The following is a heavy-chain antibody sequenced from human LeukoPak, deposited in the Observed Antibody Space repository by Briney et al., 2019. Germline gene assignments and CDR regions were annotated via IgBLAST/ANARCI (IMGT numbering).Heavy chain of an antibody. CDR1: GFTFSDYY. J-gene: IGHJ6*03. Sequence: GGSLRFSCAASGFTFSDYYMTWIRQAPGKGLEWVSYISSGGSTIDYADSVKGRFTISRDNTKNSLYLQMNSLRAEDTAVYYCARVHTYNSGFYYSYYMDVWGKGTTVTVSS. D-gene: IGHD1-14*01. CDR3: ARVHTYNSGFYYSYYMDV. V-gene: IGHV3-11*04. CDR2: ISSGGSTI.